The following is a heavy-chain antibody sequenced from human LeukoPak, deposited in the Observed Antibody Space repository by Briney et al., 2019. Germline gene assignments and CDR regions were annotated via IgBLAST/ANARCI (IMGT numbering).Heavy chain of an antibody. D-gene: IGHD3-10*01. CDR3: AKGITRFDH. V-gene: IGHV3-48*01. CDR1: GFTFSSYW. CDR2: ISSSSSTI. Sequence: GGSLRLSCAASGFTFSSYWMSWVRQAPGKGLEWVSYISSSSSTIYYADSVKGRFTISRDNSKNTLYLQMNSLRAEDTAVYYCAKGITRFDHWGQGTLVTVSS. J-gene: IGHJ4*02.